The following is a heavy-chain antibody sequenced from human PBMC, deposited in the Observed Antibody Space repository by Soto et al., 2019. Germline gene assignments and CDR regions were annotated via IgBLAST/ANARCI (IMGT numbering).Heavy chain of an antibody. J-gene: IGHJ6*03. V-gene: IGHV4-59*08. CDR1: GGSISSYY. Sequence: QVQLQESGPGLVKPSETLSLTCTVSGGSISSYYWSWIRQPPGKGLEWIGYIYYSGGTNYNPSLRSRVTISVDTSKNQFSLKLSSVTAADTAVYYCASTKGPWLVGYYYYYMDVWGKGTTVTVSS. CDR2: IYYSGGT. D-gene: IGHD6-19*01. CDR3: ASTKGPWLVGYYYYYMDV.